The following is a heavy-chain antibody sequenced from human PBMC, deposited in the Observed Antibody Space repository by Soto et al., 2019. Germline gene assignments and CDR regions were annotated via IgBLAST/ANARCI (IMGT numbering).Heavy chain of an antibody. D-gene: IGHD2-15*01. CDR1: GYTFTSYG. Sequence: ASVKVSCKASGYTFTSYGISWVRQAPGQGLEWMGWISAYNGNTNYAQKLQGRVTMITDTSTSTVYMELRSLRSDDTAVYYCARDRSGYCSGGSCYSGSYWGQGTLVTVSS. V-gene: IGHV1-18*01. CDR3: ARDRSGYCSGGSCYSGSY. J-gene: IGHJ4*02. CDR2: ISAYNGNT.